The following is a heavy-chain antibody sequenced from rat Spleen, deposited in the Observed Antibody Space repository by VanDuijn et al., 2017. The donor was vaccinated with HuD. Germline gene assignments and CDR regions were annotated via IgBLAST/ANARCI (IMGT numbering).Heavy chain of an antibody. CDR1: GFTFNYYW. Sequence: EVQLVESGGGQVQPGRSLKLSCVASGFTFNYYWMTWIRQAPGRGLEWVASITNTGSSTYYPDSVKGRFTVSRDNAKSTLYLQMDSLRSEDTAIYYCARPTTGIPFNYWGQGVMVTVSS. J-gene: IGHJ2*01. CDR2: ITNTGSST. D-gene: IGHD1-9*01. V-gene: IGHV5-31*01. CDR3: ARPTTGIPFNY.